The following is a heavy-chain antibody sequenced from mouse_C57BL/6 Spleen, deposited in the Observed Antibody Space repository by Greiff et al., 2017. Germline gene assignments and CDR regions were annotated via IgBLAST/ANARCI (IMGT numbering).Heavy chain of an antibody. D-gene: IGHD2-4*01. Sequence: EVKLQESGPELVKPGDSVKISCKASGYSFTGYFMNWVMQSHGKSLEWIGRINPYNGDTFYNQKFKGKATLTVDKSSSTAHMELRSLTSEDSAVYYCARFPYDYDGYYFDYWGQGTTLTVSS. CDR2: INPYNGDT. CDR1: GYSFTGYF. J-gene: IGHJ2*01. V-gene: IGHV1-20*01. CDR3: ARFPYDYDGYYFDY.